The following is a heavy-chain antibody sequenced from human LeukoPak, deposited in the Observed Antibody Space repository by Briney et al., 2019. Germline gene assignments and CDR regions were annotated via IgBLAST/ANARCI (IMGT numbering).Heavy chain of an antibody. J-gene: IGHJ4*02. CDR2: IYPGDSDT. CDR1: GYSFTSYW. V-gene: IGHV5-51*01. D-gene: IGHD6-13*01. CDR3: ARGAAADKYYFDY. Sequence: GESLKITCKGSGYSFTSYWIGWVRQMPGKGLEWMGIIYPGDSDTRYSPSFQGQVTISADKSISTAYLQWSSLKASDTAMYYCARGAAADKYYFDYWGQGTLVTVSS.